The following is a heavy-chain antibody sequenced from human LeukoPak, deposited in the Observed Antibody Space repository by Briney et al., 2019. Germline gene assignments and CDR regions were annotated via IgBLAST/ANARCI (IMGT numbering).Heavy chain of an antibody. J-gene: IGHJ5*02. Sequence: GGSLRLSCAASGFTFDDYAMHWVRQAPGKGLEWVSGLTWNSGSIEYADSVKGRFTISRDSAKNSLYLQMNSLRAEDPAVYYCAKDLTAYSSTWYSLTFDHWGQGTLVTVSS. CDR1: GFTFDDYA. CDR3: AKDLTAYSSTWYSLTFDH. V-gene: IGHV3-9*01. CDR2: LTWNSGSI. D-gene: IGHD6-13*01.